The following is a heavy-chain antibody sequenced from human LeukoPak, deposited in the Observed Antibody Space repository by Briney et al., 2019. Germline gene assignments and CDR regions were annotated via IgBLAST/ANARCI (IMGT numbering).Heavy chain of an antibody. Sequence: GGSLRLSCAASGFTVSTNYMTWVRPAPGEGLEWVSAISGSGGSTYYADSVKGRFTISRDNSKNTLYLQMNSLRAEDTAVYYCAKDPPQYCSSTSCYTYWGQGTLVTVSS. V-gene: IGHV3-23*01. J-gene: IGHJ4*02. CDR1: GFTVSTNY. CDR3: AKDPPQYCSSTSCYTY. D-gene: IGHD2-2*02. CDR2: ISGSGGST.